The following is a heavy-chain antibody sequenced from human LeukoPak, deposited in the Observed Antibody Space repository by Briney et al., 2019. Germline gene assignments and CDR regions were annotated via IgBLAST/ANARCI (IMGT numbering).Heavy chain of an antibody. V-gene: IGHV1-2*02. J-gene: IGHJ4*02. D-gene: IGHD2-2*01. CDR1: GYTFTGYY. Sequence: ASMKVSCKASGYTFTGYYIHWVRQAPGQGLEWMGWINPNSGGTKYEQKFQGRVTMTRDTSITTAYMELTRLTSDDTAVYYCARDGSWGSTSYSDYWGQGTLVTVSS. CDR3: ARDGSWGSTSYSDY. CDR2: INPNSGGT.